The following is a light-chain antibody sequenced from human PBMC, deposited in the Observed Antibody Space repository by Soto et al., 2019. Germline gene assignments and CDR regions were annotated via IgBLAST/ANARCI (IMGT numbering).Light chain of an antibody. Sequence: DIRMTQSPSSLSASVGDRVTITCRASQNINNYLNWYQQKPGKAPNLLIYTTSTLQGGVPSRFSAGGSGTAFTLTISSLQPEDVATYYCQQSYSDITVGPGTKVDLK. V-gene: IGKV1-39*01. CDR2: TTS. J-gene: IGKJ3*01. CDR3: QQSYSDIT. CDR1: QNINNY.